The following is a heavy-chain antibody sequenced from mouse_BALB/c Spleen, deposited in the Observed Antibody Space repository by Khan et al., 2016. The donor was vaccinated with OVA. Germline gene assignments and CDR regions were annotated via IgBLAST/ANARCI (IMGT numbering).Heavy chain of an antibody. CDR3: ARGGERAMDY. Sequence: QIQLVQSGPELKKPGETVKISCKASGYTFTNYGMNWVKQAPGKGLKWMGWINTYTGEPTYADDFKGRFAFSLEPSASTVYLQINNFKNEAMATYFGARGGERAMDYWGQGTSVTGSS. CDR1: GYTFTNYG. V-gene: IGHV9-1*02. J-gene: IGHJ4*01. CDR2: INTYTGEP.